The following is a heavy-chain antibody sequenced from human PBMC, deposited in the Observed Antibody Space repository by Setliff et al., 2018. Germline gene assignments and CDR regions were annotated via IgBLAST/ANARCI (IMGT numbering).Heavy chain of an antibody. V-gene: IGHV3-15*01. J-gene: IGHJ4*02. CDR3: ATRLGDF. CDR2: IKSKADGGTA. CDR1: GFTFSDAW. Sequence: GGSLRLSCAASGFTFSDAWMNWVRQAPGKGLEWVGRIKSKADGGTADFAAPVKGRFTISRDDSRNILYLQMNSLKTEDTAVYFCATRLGDFWGQGTLVTVSS.